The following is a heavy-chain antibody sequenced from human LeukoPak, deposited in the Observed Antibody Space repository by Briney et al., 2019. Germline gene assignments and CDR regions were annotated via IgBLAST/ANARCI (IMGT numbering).Heavy chain of an antibody. Sequence: PGGSLRLSCAASGFTVSSNLMSWVRQAPGKGLEWASAIFVGGGTYYADSVKGRFTMSSDNSKNTLYLQMNSLRAEDTAVYYCALGGYLYGTTFDYWGQGTLVTVSS. V-gene: IGHV3-66*01. CDR3: ALGGYLYGTTFDY. D-gene: IGHD5-18*01. CDR2: IFVGGGT. J-gene: IGHJ4*02. CDR1: GFTVSSNL.